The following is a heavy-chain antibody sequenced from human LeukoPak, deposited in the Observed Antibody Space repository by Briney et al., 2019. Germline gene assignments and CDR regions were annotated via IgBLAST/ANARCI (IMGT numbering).Heavy chain of an antibody. J-gene: IGHJ4*02. V-gene: IGHV3-30-3*01. D-gene: IGHD3-3*01. CDR1: GFTFSSYA. CDR3: ARGVFY. CDR2: ISYDGSNK. Sequence: GRSLRLSCAASGFTFSSYAMRWVRQAPGKGLEWVAVISYDGSNKYYADSVKGRFTISRDNSKNTLYLQMNSLRAEDTAVYYCARGVFYWGQGTLVTVSS.